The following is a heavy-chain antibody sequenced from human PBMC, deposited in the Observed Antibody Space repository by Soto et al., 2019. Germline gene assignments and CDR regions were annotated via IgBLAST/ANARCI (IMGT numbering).Heavy chain of an antibody. D-gene: IGHD2-2*01. CDR3: ARDRGRYCISTSCYGSYYYYGMDV. J-gene: IGHJ6*02. CDR1: GGSISSGGYY. Sequence: QVQLQESGPGLVKPSQTLSLTCTVSGGSISSGGYYWSWIRQHPGKGLEWIGYIYYSGSTYYNPSLKSRVTISVDTSKNQFSLKLSSVTAADTAVYYCARDRGRYCISTSCYGSYYYYGMDVWGQGTTVTVSS. V-gene: IGHV4-31*03. CDR2: IYYSGST.